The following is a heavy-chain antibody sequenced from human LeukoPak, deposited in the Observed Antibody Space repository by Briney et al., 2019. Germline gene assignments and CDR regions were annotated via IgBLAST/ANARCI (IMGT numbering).Heavy chain of an antibody. Sequence: ASVKVSCKASGYTFTGYYMHWVRQAPGQGLEWMGWVNPNSGGTNYAQKFQGRVTMTRDTSISTAYMELSRLRSDDTAVYYCARDYYGSGIRYFDYWGQGTLVTVSS. CDR3: ARDYYGSGIRYFDY. V-gene: IGHV1-2*02. D-gene: IGHD3-10*01. J-gene: IGHJ4*02. CDR2: VNPNSGGT. CDR1: GYTFTGYY.